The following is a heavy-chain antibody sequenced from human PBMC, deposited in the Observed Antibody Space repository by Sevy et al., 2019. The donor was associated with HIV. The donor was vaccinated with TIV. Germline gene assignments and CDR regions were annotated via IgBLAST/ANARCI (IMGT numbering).Heavy chain of an antibody. V-gene: IGHV3-7*01. CDR1: GFTFSIYY. CDR2: IKSDGSDK. CDR3: ARYGGYIDH. Sequence: GGSLRLSCAASGFTFSIYYMTWARQAPGQGLKWVANIKSDGSDKYYVDSVKGRFTISRDNAKNSLYLQMNSLTAEDTAVYYCARYGGYIDHWGHGTLVTVSS. J-gene: IGHJ4*01. D-gene: IGHD2-15*01.